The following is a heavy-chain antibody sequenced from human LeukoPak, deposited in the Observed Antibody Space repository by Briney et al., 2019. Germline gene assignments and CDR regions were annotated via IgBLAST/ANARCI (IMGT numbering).Heavy chain of an antibody. CDR1: GFTFRSYG. Sequence: GGSLRLSCAASGFTFRSYGMHWVRQAPGKGLEYVSAISSNGGRKYYANSVKGRFTISRDNSRNTPYLQMGSLRAEDMAVYYCATYYYDSGGFHFHHWGQGTLVTVSS. V-gene: IGHV3-64*01. CDR3: ATYYYDSGGFHFHH. CDR2: ISSNGGRK. D-gene: IGHD3-22*01. J-gene: IGHJ1*01.